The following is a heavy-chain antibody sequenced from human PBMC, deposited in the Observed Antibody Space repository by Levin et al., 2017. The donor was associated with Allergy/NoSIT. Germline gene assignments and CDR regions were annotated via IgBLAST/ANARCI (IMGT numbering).Heavy chain of an antibody. J-gene: IGHJ4*02. D-gene: IGHD6-19*01. CDR2: TRNKANSYTT. V-gene: IGHV3-72*01. CDR3: ASLVSGGFAY. Sequence: LSLTCAASGFTFTDHYMDWVRQAPGKGLEWVGRTRNKANSYTTEYAASVKGRFTISRDDSKNSLYLQMNSLKTEDTAVYYCASLVSGGFAYWGQGTLVTVSS. CDR1: GFTFTDHY.